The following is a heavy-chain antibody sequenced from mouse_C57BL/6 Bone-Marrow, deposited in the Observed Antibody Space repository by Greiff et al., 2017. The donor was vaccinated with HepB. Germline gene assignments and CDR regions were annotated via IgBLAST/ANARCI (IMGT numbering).Heavy chain of an antibody. V-gene: IGHV5-17*01. D-gene: IGHD1-1*01. CDR1: GFTFSDYG. CDR3: AKPFITTVVGFDY. J-gene: IGHJ2*01. Sequence: EVQLVESGGGLVKPGGSLKLSCAASGFTFSDYGMHWVRQAPEKGLEWVAYISSGSSTIYYADTVKGRFTISRDNAKNTLFLQMTSLRSEDTAMYYCAKPFITTVVGFDYWGQGTTLTVSS. CDR2: ISSGSSTI.